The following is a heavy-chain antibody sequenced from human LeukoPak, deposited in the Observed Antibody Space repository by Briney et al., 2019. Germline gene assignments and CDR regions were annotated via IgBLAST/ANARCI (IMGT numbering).Heavy chain of an antibody. D-gene: IGHD4-17*01. CDR2: IRSKANSYAT. J-gene: IGHJ4*02. CDR3: TRGLGDYGPCPSYYFDY. CDR1: GFTFSGSA. Sequence: PGGSLRLSCAASGFTFSGSAMHWVRQASGKGLEWVGRIRSKANSYATAYAASVKGRFTISRDDSKNTAYLQMNSLKTEDTAVYYCTRGLGDYGPCPSYYFDYWGQGTLVTVSS. V-gene: IGHV3-73*01.